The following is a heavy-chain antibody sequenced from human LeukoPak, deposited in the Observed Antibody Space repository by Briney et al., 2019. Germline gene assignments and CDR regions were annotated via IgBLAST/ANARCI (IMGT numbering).Heavy chain of an antibody. CDR2: ISSSSSTI. D-gene: IGHD2-2*01. Sequence: GGSLRLSCAASGFTFSSYSMNWVRQAPGKGLEWVSYISSSSSTIYYADSVKGRFTISRDNAKNSLYLQMNSLRAEDTAVHYCARDAFPEIPAAKMPMDYWGQGTLVTVSS. J-gene: IGHJ4*02. CDR3: ARDAFPEIPAAKMPMDY. V-gene: IGHV3-48*01. CDR1: GFTFSSYS.